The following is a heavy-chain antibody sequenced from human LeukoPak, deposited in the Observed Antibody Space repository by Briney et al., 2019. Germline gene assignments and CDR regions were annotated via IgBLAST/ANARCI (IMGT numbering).Heavy chain of an antibody. J-gene: IGHJ4*02. CDR1: GYTFTSYG. Sequence: ASVKVSCKASGYTFTSYGISWVRQAPGQGLEWMGWISAYNGNTNYAQKLQGRVTMTTDTSTSTAYMELRSLRSDDTAVYYCAGTIHCGGDCPFEYWGQGTLVTVSS. V-gene: IGHV1-18*01. CDR2: ISAYNGNT. CDR3: AGTIHCGGDCPFEY. D-gene: IGHD2-21*02.